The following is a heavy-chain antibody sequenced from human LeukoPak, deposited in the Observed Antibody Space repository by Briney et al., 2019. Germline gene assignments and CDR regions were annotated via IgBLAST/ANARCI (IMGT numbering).Heavy chain of an antibody. CDR3: ARAPTAVVTPGTCDY. CDR2: ISYDGSNK. J-gene: IGHJ4*02. V-gene: IGHV3-30-3*01. Sequence: PGGSLRLSCAASGFTFSSYAMHWVRQAPGKGLEWVAVISYDGSNKYYADSVKGRFTISRDNSKDTLYLQMNSLRAEDTAVYYCARAPTAVVTPGTCDYWGQGTLVTVSS. CDR1: GFTFSSYA. D-gene: IGHD4-23*01.